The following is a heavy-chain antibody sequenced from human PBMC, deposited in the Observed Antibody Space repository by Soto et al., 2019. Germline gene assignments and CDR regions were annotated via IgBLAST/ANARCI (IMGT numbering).Heavy chain of an antibody. J-gene: IGHJ4*02. CDR2: INAGNGNT. CDR3: AREVTGTTFGSKYFDY. V-gene: IGHV1-3*01. D-gene: IGHD1-7*01. CDR1: GYTFTSYA. Sequence: ASVKVSCKASGYTFTSYAMHWVRQAPGQRLEWMGWINAGNGNTKYSQKFQGRVTITRDTSASTAYMELSSLRSEDTAVYYCAREVTGTTFGSKYFDYWGQGTLVTVSS.